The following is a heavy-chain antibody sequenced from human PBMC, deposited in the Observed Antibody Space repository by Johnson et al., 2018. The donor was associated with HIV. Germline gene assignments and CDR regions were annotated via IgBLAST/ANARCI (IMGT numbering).Heavy chain of an antibody. V-gene: IGHV3-20*04. CDR1: GFTFSSYA. CDR3: ARGAQWGLLIDAFDI. Sequence: VQLVESGGGLVQPGGSLRLSCAASGFTFSSYAMSWVRQAPGKGLEWVSGINWNGGSTDYADSVKGRFTISRDNAKNSLYLQMNSLRAEDTALYYCARGAQWGLLIDAFDIWGQGTMVTVSS. CDR2: INWNGGST. J-gene: IGHJ3*02. D-gene: IGHD1-26*01.